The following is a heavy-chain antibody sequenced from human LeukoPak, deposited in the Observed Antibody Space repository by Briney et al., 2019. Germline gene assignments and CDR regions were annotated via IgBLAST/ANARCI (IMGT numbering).Heavy chain of an antibody. D-gene: IGHD3-9*01. CDR1: GFTFSNAW. Sequence: PGGSLRLSCAASGFTFSNAWMSWVRQAPGKGLEWVGRIKSKTNDGNTAYAAPVKGTFTTSKDDSKNTLYLQMNSLKTEDTAVYYWTTDLWDTIFWPGGQGTLVTVS. J-gene: IGHJ5*02. V-gene: IGHV3-15*01. CDR3: TTDLWDTIFWP. CDR2: IKSKTNDGNT.